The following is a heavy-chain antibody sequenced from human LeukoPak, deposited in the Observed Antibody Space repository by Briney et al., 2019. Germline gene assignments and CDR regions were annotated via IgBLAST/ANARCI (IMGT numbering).Heavy chain of an antibody. V-gene: IGHV1-18*04. J-gene: IGHJ6*02. Sequence: GASVKVSCKASGYTFPSYFMHWVRQAPGQGLEWMGWISAYNGNTNYAQKLQGRVTMTTDTSTSTAYMELRSLRSDDTAVYYCASQWLDPYYYYGMDVWGQGTTVTVSS. CDR3: ASQWLDPYYYYGMDV. D-gene: IGHD6-19*01. CDR2: ISAYNGNT. CDR1: GYTFPSYF.